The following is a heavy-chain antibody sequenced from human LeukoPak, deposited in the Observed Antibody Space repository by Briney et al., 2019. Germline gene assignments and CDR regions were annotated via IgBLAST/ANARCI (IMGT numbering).Heavy chain of an antibody. V-gene: IGHV3-21*01. Sequence: GGSLRLSCAASGFTFDDYAMHWVRQAPGKGLEWVSSISSSSSYIYYADSVKGRFTISRDNAKNSLYLQMNSLRAEDTAVYYCASFGHSAFDIWGQGTMVTVSS. CDR3: ASFGHSAFDI. CDR1: GFTFDDYA. CDR2: ISSSSSYI. D-gene: IGHD3/OR15-3a*01. J-gene: IGHJ3*02.